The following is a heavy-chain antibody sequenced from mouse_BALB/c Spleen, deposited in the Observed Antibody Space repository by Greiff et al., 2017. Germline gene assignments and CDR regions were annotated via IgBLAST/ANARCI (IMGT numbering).Heavy chain of an antibody. D-gene: IGHD2-14*01. CDR1: GFDFSRYW. V-gene: IGHV4-1*02. J-gene: IGHJ2*01. CDR2: INPDSSTI. Sequence: EVKLVESGGGLVQPGGSLKLSCAASGFDFSRYWMSWVRQAPGKGLEWIGDINPDSSTINYTPSLKDKFIISRDNAKNTLYLQMSKVRSEDTALYYCARENRYDGIFDYWGQGTTLTVSS. CDR3: ARENRYDGIFDY.